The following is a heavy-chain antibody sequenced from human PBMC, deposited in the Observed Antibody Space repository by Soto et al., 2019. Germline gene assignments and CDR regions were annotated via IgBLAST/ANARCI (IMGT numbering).Heavy chain of an antibody. V-gene: IGHV4-34*02. Sequence: QVHLQQWGAGLLKPSETLSLTCAVSGGSFSGYYWSWIRQPPGKGLEWIGEVSHNGNINCISSRKSRLSIFVDKSKNQFSLKLRSMTVADTAVYYCARENYDVLTDEYTLKWFDSWGQGTRVTVSS. J-gene: IGHJ5*01. D-gene: IGHD3-9*01. CDR1: GGSFSGYY. CDR3: ARENYDVLTDEYTLKWFDS. CDR2: VSHNGNI.